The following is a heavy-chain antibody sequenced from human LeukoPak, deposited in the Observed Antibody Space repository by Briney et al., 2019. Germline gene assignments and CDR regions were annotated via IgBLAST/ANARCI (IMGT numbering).Heavy chain of an antibody. CDR2: INNEGSRS. V-gene: IGHV3-74*01. CDR3: VRDANWADAFDI. CDR1: GFTFSNYW. J-gene: IGHJ3*02. D-gene: IGHD1-1*01. Sequence: PGGSLRLSCAASGFTFSNYWIHWVRQAPGKGLVWVSRINNEGSRSTYADSVKGRFTISRDNAKNTVYLEMNSLTDDDTAVYYCVRDANWADAFDIWGQGTIVTVSS.